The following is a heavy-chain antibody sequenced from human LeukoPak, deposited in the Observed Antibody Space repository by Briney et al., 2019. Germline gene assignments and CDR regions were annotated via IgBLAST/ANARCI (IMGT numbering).Heavy chain of an antibody. CDR3: ARDMTSGYYYGMDV. D-gene: IGHD1-26*01. V-gene: IGHV4-59*01. J-gene: IGHJ6*02. CDR1: GGSISSYY. Sequence: SETLSLTCTVSGGSISSYYWSWIRQPPGKGLEWIGYIYYSGSTNYNPSLKRRVTISVDTSKNQFSLKLSSVTAADTAVYYCARDMTSGYYYGMDVWGQGTTVTVSS. CDR2: IYYSGST.